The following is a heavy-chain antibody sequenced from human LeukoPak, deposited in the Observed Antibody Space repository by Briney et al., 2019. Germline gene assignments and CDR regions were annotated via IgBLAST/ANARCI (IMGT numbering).Heavy chain of an antibody. CDR1: GFTFTNDF. D-gene: IGHD2-21*02. V-gene: IGHV3-7*01. Sequence: GGSLRLSCAASGFTFTNDFMTWVRQAPGKGLEWVANMKVDGTDIHYVDSVKGRFTISSDNARNSLYLQMNTLRVEDTAVYYCASHAATADYWGQGTLVTVSS. J-gene: IGHJ4*02. CDR3: ASHAATADY. CDR2: MKVDGTDI.